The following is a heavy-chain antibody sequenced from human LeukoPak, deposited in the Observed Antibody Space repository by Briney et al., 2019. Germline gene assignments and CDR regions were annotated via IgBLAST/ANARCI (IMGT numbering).Heavy chain of an antibody. Sequence: GGSLRLSCAASGFTVSSNYMSWVRQAPGKGLEWVSVIYSGGSTYYADSVKGRFTISRDNSKNTLCLQMNSLRAEDTAVYYCARAGYCSGGSCRINYYYGMDVWGKGTTVTVSS. CDR2: IYSGGST. J-gene: IGHJ6*04. V-gene: IGHV3-53*01. CDR3: ARAGYCSGGSCRINYYYGMDV. D-gene: IGHD2-15*01. CDR1: GFTVSSNY.